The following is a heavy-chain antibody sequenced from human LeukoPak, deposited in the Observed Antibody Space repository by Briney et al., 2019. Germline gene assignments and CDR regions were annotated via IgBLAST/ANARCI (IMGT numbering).Heavy chain of an antibody. V-gene: IGHV4-59*12. J-gene: IGHJ6*03. CDR3: AREVRGVIRREAYYYMDV. D-gene: IGHD3-10*01. CDR2: IHYSGTT. Sequence: SETLSLTCTVSGGSFNNYYWSWIRQTPGKGLEWIGYIHYSGTTTYNPSLQSRVTISVDTSKNQFSLKLSSVTAADTAVYYCAREVRGVIRREAYYYMDVWGKGTTVTISS. CDR1: GGSFNNYY.